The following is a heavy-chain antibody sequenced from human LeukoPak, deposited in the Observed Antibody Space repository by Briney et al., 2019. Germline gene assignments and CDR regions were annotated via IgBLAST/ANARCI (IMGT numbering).Heavy chain of an antibody. D-gene: IGHD3-10*01. CDR3: TRDVLLYFGESSGFDP. V-gene: IGHV1-8*01. Sequence: GASVKVSCKASGYTFTSYEINWVRRATGQALEWMGYINPRSGKTGYAQTFQGRITMTMNTSISTAYMELSSLTSGDSAVYYCTRDVLLYFGESSGFDPWGQGTLVTVSS. CDR2: INPRSGKT. CDR1: GYTFTSYE. J-gene: IGHJ5*02.